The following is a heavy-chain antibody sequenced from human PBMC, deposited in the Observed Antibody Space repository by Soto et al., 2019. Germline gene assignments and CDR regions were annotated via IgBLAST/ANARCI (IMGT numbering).Heavy chain of an antibody. CDR2: IYYSGST. D-gene: IGHD2-15*01. CDR1: GGSISSSSYY. Sequence: TSETLSLTCTVSGGSISSSSYYWGWIRQPPGKGLEWIGSIYYSGSTYYNPSLKSRVTISVDTSKNQFSLKLSSVTAADTAVYYCARTPPQTPRYCSGGSCYDYWGQGTLVTVSS. J-gene: IGHJ4*02. CDR3: ARTPPQTPRYCSGGSCYDY. V-gene: IGHV4-39*01.